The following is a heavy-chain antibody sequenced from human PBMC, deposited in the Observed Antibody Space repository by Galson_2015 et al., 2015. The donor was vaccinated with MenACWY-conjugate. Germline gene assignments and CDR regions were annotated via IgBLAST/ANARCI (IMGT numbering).Heavy chain of an antibody. CDR2: IVHVLRQP. CDR1: GGTFSSYP. J-gene: IGHJ4*02. D-gene: IGHD2-8*01. V-gene: IGHV1-69*02. CDR3: SKGAVPGTQVSEFDY. Sequence: SVKVSCKASGGTFSSYPFNWVRKAPGQGLEWLGRIVHVLRQPNYAQKFHGRVTIIADKDTSTLYMKLTGLTSEATAFYYCSKGAVPGTQVSEFDYLGQGTLFTVSS.